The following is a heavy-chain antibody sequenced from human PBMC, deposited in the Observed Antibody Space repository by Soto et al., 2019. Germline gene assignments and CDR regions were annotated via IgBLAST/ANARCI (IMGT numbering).Heavy chain of an antibody. V-gene: IGHV4-59*01. CDR3: ARSGAAGAGRNWFDP. CDR1: GGSIGSYY. CDR2: IYHSGST. D-gene: IGHD6-13*01. J-gene: IGHJ5*02. Sequence: QVQLQESGPGLVKPSETLSLTCTISGGSIGSYYWSWIRQPPGKGLEWIGNIYHSGSTNYHPSLKSRVTISVDTSKNQFALKLNSVTAADTAVYYCARSGAAGAGRNWFDPWGQGTLVTVSS.